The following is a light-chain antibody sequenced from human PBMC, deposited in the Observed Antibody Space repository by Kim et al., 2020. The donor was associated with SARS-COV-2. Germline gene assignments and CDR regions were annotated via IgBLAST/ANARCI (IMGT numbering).Light chain of an antibody. J-gene: IGKJ1*01. CDR3: QQTYSNPWT. CDR1: QAMIDW. CDR2: AAS. V-gene: IGKV1-39*01. Sequence: GDRGAMTGRARQAMIDWVGGEQRGGGEAPRWVICAASSLQSGVPSRFSVSGSGTEFVLSINSLQPEDFATYYCQQTYSNPWTFGRGTKVDIK.